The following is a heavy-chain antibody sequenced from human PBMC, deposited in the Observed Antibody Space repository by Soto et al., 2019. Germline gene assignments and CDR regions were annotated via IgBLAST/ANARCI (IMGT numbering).Heavy chain of an antibody. V-gene: IGHV3-53*04. CDR1: GFAVSSNY. CDR2: IYSGGST. D-gene: IGHD3-16*01. J-gene: IGHJ4*02. CDR3: ARYLYDYIWGTYNDY. Sequence: EVQLVESGGGLVQPGGSLRLSCAASGFAVSSNYMSWVRQAPGKGLEWVSVIYSGGSTYYADSVKGRFTISRHNSKNTLYLRMNSLRAEDTAVYYCARYLYDYIWGTYNDYWGQGSLVTVSS.